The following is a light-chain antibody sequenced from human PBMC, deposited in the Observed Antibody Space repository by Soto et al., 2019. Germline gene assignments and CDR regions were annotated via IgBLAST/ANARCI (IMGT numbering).Light chain of an antibody. CDR3: QQSYGIPRT. V-gene: IGKV1-39*01. Sequence: DIQMTQSPSSLPASVGDRVTITCRASQSISNFLNWYQQKPGKAPKLLVYAASSLQSGVPSRFSGSGSGTDFTFTISSLHPEDVATYYCQQSYGIPRTFGQGTKVEIK. CDR1: QSISNF. J-gene: IGKJ1*01. CDR2: AAS.